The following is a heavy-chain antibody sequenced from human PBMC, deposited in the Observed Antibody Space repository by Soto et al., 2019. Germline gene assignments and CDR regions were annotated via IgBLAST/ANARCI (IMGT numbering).Heavy chain of an antibody. V-gene: IGHV4-4*02. J-gene: IGHJ6*03. CDR2: IYHSGST. D-gene: IGHD1-20*01. CDR1: SGSISSSNW. Sequence: QVQLQESGPGLVKPSGTLSLTCAVSSGSISSSNWWSWVRQPPGKGLEWIGEIYHSGSTNYNPSHKSRGTISVDKSKNQFSLKLSSVTAADTAVHYCARDKQAITGTDWYYMDVWGKGTTVTVSS. CDR3: ARDKQAITGTDWYYMDV.